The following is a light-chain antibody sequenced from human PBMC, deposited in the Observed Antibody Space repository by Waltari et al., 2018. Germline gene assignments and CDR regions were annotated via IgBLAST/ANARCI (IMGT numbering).Light chain of an antibody. J-gene: IGKJ4*01. V-gene: IGKV4-1*01. Sequence: DIGMTQSPDSLAVSLGERATINCRSSQSVFYSHNSKNYLAWYQQKPGQPPKLLIYGASARESGVPDRFSGSGSGTDFTLTISNLQAADVAVYYCQQYYSTLVTFGGGTKVEIK. CDR1: QSVFYSHNSKNY. CDR3: QQYYSTLVT. CDR2: GAS.